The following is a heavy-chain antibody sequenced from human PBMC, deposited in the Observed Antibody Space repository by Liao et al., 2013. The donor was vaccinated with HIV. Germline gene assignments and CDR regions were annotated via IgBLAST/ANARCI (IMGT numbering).Heavy chain of an antibody. CDR2: IYYSGNT. Sequence: QVQLQESGPGLVKPSETLSLTCTVSGGSISSSSYYWGWIRQPPGKGLEWIGSIYYSGNTYYNPSLKSRVTISVDTSKNQFSLKLSSVTAADTAVYYCARALYYDFWSGYPRFDYWGQGTLVTVSS. V-gene: IGHV4-39*07. J-gene: IGHJ4*02. CDR1: GGSISSSSYY. CDR3: ARALYYDFWSGYPRFDY. D-gene: IGHD3-3*01.